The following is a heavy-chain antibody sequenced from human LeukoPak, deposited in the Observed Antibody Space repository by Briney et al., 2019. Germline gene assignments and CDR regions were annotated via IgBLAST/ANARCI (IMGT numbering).Heavy chain of an antibody. CDR3: AREVGRDAEYYFDY. Sequence: ASVKVSCKASGYTFTGYYMHWVRQAPGQGLEWMGRINPNSGGTNYAQKFQGRVTMTRDTSISTAYMELSRLRSDDTAVYYCAREVGRDAEYYFDYWGQGTLVTVSS. D-gene: IGHD2-15*01. J-gene: IGHJ4*02. CDR2: INPNSGGT. CDR1: GYTFTGYY. V-gene: IGHV1-2*06.